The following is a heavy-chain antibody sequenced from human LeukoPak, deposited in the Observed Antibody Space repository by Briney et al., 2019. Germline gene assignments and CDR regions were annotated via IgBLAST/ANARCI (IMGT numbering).Heavy chain of an antibody. J-gene: IGHJ4*02. D-gene: IGHD3-16*01. CDR1: GFTFSRFW. V-gene: IGHV3-7*01. CDR2: IKEDGSEK. Sequence: GGSLRLSCAASGFTFSRFWMSWVRQAPGKGLEWVANIKEDGSEKHYVDSVKGRFTISRDNAKNSLYLQMNSLRADDTSVYYCARAAMRGGDYDYCGQGTLVTVSS. CDR3: ARAAMRGGDYDY.